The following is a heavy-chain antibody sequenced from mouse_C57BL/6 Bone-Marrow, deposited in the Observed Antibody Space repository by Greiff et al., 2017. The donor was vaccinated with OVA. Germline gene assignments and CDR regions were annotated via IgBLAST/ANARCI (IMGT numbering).Heavy chain of an antibody. CDR2: ISGGGGNT. Sequence: EVQVVESGGGLVKPGGSLKLSCAASGFTFSSYTMSWVRQTPEKRLEWVATISGGGGNTYYPDSVKGRFTISRDNAKNTLYLQMSSLRSEDTALYYCARYGSRFAYWGQGTLVTVSA. V-gene: IGHV5-9*01. CDR1: GFTFSSYT. CDR3: ARYGSRFAY. D-gene: IGHD1-1*01. J-gene: IGHJ3*01.